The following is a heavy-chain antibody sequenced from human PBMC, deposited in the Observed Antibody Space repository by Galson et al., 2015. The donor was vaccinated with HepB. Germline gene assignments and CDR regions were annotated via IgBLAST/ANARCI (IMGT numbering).Heavy chain of an antibody. V-gene: IGHV5-10-1*01. Sequence: QSGAEVKKPGESLRISCKGSGYSFTSYWISWVRQMPGKGLEWMGRIDPSDSHTNYSPSFQGHVTISADKSISTAYLQWSSLKASDTAMYYCARVVVVADTWDTYYYYGMDVWGQGTTVTVSS. CDR2: IDPSDSHT. CDR3: ARVVVVADTWDTYYYYGMDV. CDR1: GYSFTSYW. J-gene: IGHJ6*02. D-gene: IGHD2-15*01.